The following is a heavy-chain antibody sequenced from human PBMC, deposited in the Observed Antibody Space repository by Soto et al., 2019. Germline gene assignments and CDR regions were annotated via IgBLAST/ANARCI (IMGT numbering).Heavy chain of an antibody. Sequence: SVKVSCKASGGTFSSYAISWVRQAPGQGLEWMGGIIPIFGTANYAQKFQGRATITADESTSTAYMELSSLRSEDTAVYYCARGSAAGPPNDFDYWGQGTLVTVSS. J-gene: IGHJ4*02. CDR3: ARGSAAGPPNDFDY. D-gene: IGHD6-13*01. V-gene: IGHV1-69*13. CDR2: IIPIFGTA. CDR1: GGTFSSYA.